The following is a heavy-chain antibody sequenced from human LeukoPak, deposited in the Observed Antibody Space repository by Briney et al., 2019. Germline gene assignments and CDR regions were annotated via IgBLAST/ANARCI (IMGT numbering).Heavy chain of an antibody. CDR2: IGTAGDT. J-gene: IGHJ5*02. Sequence: GGSLRLSCAASGFIFSNYDMHWVRQTTGKGLEWVSAIGTAGDTYYPGSVKGRFTISRENANNSLYLQMNSLRAGDTAVYYCAREYTSGWSRWFDPWGQGTLVTVSS. V-gene: IGHV3-13*01. CDR3: AREYTSGWSRWFDP. CDR1: GFIFSNYD. D-gene: IGHD6-19*01.